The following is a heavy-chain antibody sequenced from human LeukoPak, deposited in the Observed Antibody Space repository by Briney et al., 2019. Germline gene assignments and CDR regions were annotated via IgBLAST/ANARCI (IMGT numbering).Heavy chain of an antibody. Sequence: ASVKVSCKTSGYPFTTWEINWVRQAAGQGLEWMGWVHPNSGNTAYAQKFQGRVTMTRDTSISTAYMELSSLRSEDTAVYYCARNSAGGRYSYYGMDVWGQGTTVTVSS. CDR3: ARNSAGGRYSYYGMDV. CDR1: GYPFTTWE. V-gene: IGHV1-8*01. D-gene: IGHD3-16*01. CDR2: VHPNSGNT. J-gene: IGHJ6*02.